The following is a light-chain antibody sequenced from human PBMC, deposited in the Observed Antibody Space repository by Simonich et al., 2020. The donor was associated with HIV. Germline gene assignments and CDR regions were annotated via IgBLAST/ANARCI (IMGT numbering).Light chain of an antibody. CDR2: GAS. Sequence: EIVMTQSPATLSVSPGERAPLPCRASQSVNINLAWYQQKPGQAPRLRIYGASTRATGIPARFSGSGSGTEFTLTISSLQSEDFAVYYCQQSYNWPRTFGQGTRVEIK. CDR3: QQSYNWPRT. CDR1: QSVNIN. V-gene: IGKV3-15*01. J-gene: IGKJ1*01.